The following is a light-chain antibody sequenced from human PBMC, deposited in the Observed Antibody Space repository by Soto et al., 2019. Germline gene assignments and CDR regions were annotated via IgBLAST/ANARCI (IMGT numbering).Light chain of an antibody. V-gene: IGKV3-20*01. CDR1: QSISVTY. J-gene: IGKJ4*01. Sequence: EIVLTQSPGTLSLSPGERATLSCRASQSISVTYLAWYQQKPGQAPRLLIYGASGRATGIPDRFSGSGSGTDFTLTISRLEPEDFAVYYCQQFGVSPTFGGGTKVEIK. CDR2: GAS. CDR3: QQFGVSPT.